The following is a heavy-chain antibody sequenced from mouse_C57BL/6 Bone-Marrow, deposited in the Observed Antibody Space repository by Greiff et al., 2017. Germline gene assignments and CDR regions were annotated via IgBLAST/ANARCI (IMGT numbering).Heavy chain of an antibody. CDR2: IYPRSGNT. V-gene: IGHV1-81*01. Sequence: VQLQQSGAELARPGASVKLSCKASGYTFTSYGISWVKQRPGQGLEWIGEIYPRSGNTYYNEKFKGKATLTADKSSSTAYMELRSLTSEDSAVYFLARSGSYYSNYLAWFAYWGQGTLVTVSA. CDR3: ARSGSYYSNYLAWFAY. D-gene: IGHD2-5*01. CDR1: GYTFTSYG. J-gene: IGHJ3*01.